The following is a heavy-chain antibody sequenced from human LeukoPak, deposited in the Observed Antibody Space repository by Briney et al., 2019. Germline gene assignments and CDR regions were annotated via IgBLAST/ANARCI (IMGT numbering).Heavy chain of an antibody. CDR3: ARGGGAYYFDY. D-gene: IGHD3-10*01. Sequence: GGSLRLSCAASGFTFSNYWMHWVRQVPGKGLVWVSRINNLGTSTNYADSVRGRFTISRDDAKNTLYLHMNSLRAEDTAVYYCARGGGAYYFDYWGRGTLVTVSS. J-gene: IGHJ4*02. CDR1: GFTFSNYW. V-gene: IGHV3-74*01. CDR2: INNLGTST.